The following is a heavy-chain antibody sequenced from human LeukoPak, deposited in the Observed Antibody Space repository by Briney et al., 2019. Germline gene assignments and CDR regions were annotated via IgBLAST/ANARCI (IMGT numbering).Heavy chain of an antibody. Sequence: PGGSLRLSCAASGFTFSSYGMHWVRQAPGKGLEWVAVISYDGSNKYYADSVKGRFTISRDNSKNTLYLQMNSLRAEDTAVYYCAKEQYYYDSSGLDYWGQGTLVTVSS. CDR3: AKEQYYYDSSGLDY. CDR2: ISYDGSNK. J-gene: IGHJ4*02. D-gene: IGHD3-22*01. CDR1: GFTFSSYG. V-gene: IGHV3-30*18.